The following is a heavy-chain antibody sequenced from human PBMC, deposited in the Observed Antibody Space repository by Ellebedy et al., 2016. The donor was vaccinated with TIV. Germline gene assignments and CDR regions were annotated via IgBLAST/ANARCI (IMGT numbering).Heavy chain of an antibody. V-gene: IGHV1-69*13. CDR3: ARAFSGYDRWVEAHFDS. D-gene: IGHD5-12*01. CDR1: GGTFNSNA. Sequence: AASVKVSCKASGGTFNSNAISWVRQAPGQGLEWMGGVIPNLATRHYAQKFQGRVTVTADEYTSKVYMELINLRSDDTAVYYCARAFSGYDRWVEAHFDSWGPGTLVTVSS. J-gene: IGHJ4*02. CDR2: VIPNLATR.